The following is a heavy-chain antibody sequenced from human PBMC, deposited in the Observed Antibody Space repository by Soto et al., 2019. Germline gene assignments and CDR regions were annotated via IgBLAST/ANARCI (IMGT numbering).Heavy chain of an antibody. Sequence: EVQLVESGGGLVQPGGSLRLSCAASGFTFSSYWMHWVRQAPGKGLVWVSRINSDGSSTSYADSVKGRFTISRDNAKTTLYLQMNSLRDEDTAVYYCARPMIATLDAFDIWGQGTMVTVSS. D-gene: IGHD3-22*01. J-gene: IGHJ3*02. CDR2: INSDGSST. V-gene: IGHV3-74*01. CDR3: ARPMIATLDAFDI. CDR1: GFTFSSYW.